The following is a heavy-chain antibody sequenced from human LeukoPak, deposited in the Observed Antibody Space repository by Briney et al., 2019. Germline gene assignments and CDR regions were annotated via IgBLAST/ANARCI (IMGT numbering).Heavy chain of an antibody. CDR1: GGSFSGYY. V-gene: IGHV4-34*01. J-gene: IGHJ5*02. Sequence: SETLSLTCAVYGGSFSGYYWSWVRQPPGKGLEWIGEINHSGSTNYHPSLKTPLTISVDPSNNHFSLKLSSVTSADTAVYYCASGRRIFGVVIMGWFVPWGQGTLVTVSS. D-gene: IGHD3-3*01. CDR2: INHSGST. CDR3: ASGRRIFGVVIMGWFVP.